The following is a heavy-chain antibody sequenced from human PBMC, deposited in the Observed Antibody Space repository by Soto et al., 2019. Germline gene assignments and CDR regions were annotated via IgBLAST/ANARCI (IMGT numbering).Heavy chain of an antibody. D-gene: IGHD3-22*01. CDR1: GGSISSADYY. CDR3: ARSGYYYDSSGYYY. V-gene: IGHV4-30-4*01. J-gene: IGHJ4*02. CDR2: IYYSGST. Sequence: SETLSLTCTVSGGSISSADYYWSWIRQPPGKGLEWIGYIYYSGSTYYNPSLKSRVTISVDTSKNQFSLKLSSVTAADTAVYYCARSGYYYDSSGYYYWGQGTQVTVSS.